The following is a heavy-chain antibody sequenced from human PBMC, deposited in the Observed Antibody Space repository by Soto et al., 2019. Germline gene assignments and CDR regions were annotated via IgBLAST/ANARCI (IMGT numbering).Heavy chain of an antibody. CDR2: FIPIFPTP. V-gene: IGHV1-69*12. CDR3: ARDKDRLQLGGNYYYILDV. J-gene: IGHJ6*02. CDR1: GGTFSTSA. D-gene: IGHD5-12*01. Sequence: QVQLEQSGAEVKKPGSSVKVSCKASGGTFSTSAISWVRQAPGQGLEWMGGFIPIFPTPDYAHKFQGRLTITADEATGTAYMELSGLKSDDTAVYYCARDKDRLQLGGNYYYILDVWGQGTTVTVSS.